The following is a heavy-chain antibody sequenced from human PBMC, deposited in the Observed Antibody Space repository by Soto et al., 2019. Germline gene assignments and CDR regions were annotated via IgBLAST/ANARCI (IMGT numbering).Heavy chain of an antibody. V-gene: IGHV3-23*01. J-gene: IGHJ4*02. D-gene: IGHD3-3*01. CDR1: GFTFSSYA. CDR3: AKGGSFGVVISLLFDY. CDR2: ISGSGGST. Sequence: PGGSLRLSCAASGFTFSSYAMSWVRQAPGKGLEWVSAISGSGGSTYYADSVKGRFTISRDNSKNTLYLQMNSLRAEDTAVYYCAKGGSFGVVISLLFDYWGQGTLVAVSS.